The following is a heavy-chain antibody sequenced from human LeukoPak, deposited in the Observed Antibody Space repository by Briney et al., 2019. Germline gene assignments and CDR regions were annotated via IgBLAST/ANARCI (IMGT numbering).Heavy chain of an antibody. J-gene: IGHJ4*02. V-gene: IGHV4-30-2*01. D-gene: IGHD4-17*01. CDR2: IYHSGST. Sequence: PSETLSLTCAVSGGSISSGGYSWSWIRQPPGKGLEWIGYIYHSGSTYYNPSLKSRVTISVDRSKNQFFLKLSSVTAADTAVYYCARGCDYGDYDYFDYWGQGTLVTVSS. CDR3: ARGCDYGDYDYFDY. CDR1: GGSISSGGYS.